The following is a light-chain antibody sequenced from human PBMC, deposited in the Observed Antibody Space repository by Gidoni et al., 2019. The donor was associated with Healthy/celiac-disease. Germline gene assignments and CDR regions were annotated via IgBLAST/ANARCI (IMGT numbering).Light chain of an antibody. CDR3: QSADSSGTYHV. Sequence: SYELTQPPSVSVSPGQTARITCSGDALPKHYAYWYQQKPGQAPVLVIDKDSERPSGIPERFSGSSSGTTVTLTISGVQAEDEADYYCQSADSSGTYHVFGGGTKLTVL. V-gene: IGLV3-25*03. CDR2: KDS. J-gene: IGLJ3*02. CDR1: ALPKHY.